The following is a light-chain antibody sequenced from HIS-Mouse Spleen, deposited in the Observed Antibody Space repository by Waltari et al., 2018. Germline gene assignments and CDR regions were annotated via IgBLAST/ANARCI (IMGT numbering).Light chain of an antibody. CDR1: SGSVSTSYY. Sequence: FSVSPGGTVTLTCGLSSGSVSTSYYPSWYQQTPGQAPRTLIYSTNTRSSGVPDRFSGSILGNKAALTITGAQADDESDYYCVLYMGSGIWVFGGGTKLTVL. CDR3: VLYMGSGIWV. J-gene: IGLJ3*02. V-gene: IGLV8-61*01. CDR2: STN.